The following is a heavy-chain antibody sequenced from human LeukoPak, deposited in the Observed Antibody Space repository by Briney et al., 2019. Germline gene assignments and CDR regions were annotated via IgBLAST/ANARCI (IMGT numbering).Heavy chain of an antibody. J-gene: IGHJ4*02. CDR3: ASERGHIVGAKPHIDY. CDR2: IYTSGST. Sequence: SETLSITCTVSGGSISSYYWSWIRQPAGKGLEWIGRIYTSGSTNYNPSLKSRVTMSVDTSKNQFSLKLSSVTAADTAVYYCASERGHIVGAKPHIDYWGQGTLVTVSS. V-gene: IGHV4-4*07. D-gene: IGHD1-26*01. CDR1: GGSISSYY.